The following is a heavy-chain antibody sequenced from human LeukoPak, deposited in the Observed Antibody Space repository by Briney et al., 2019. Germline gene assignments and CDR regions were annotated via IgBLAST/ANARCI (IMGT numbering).Heavy chain of an antibody. CDR3: ARPPPYYYGMDV. CDR1: GYTFTGYY. J-gene: IGHJ6*02. Sequence: ASVKVSCKASGYTFTGYYIHWVRQAPGQGPEWMGWINPNSGGTNYTQKFQGRVTMTRDTSISTAYMELSRLTSDDTAVYYCARPPPYYYGMDVWGQGTTIIVSS. V-gene: IGHV1-2*02. CDR2: INPNSGGT.